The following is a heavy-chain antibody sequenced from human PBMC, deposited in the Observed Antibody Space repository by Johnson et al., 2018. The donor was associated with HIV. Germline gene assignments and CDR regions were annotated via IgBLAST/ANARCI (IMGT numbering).Heavy chain of an antibody. D-gene: IGHD4-17*01. CDR1: GFTFSSYW. Sequence: VQLVESGGGLVQPGGSLRLSCTASGFTFSSYWMSWVRQAPGKGLEWVANINQDGSEKYYVDSVKGRFTISRDNAKNSLYLQMNSLRAEDTAVYYCVSDYGYHAFDFWGQGTMVTVSS. V-gene: IGHV3-7*01. CDR2: INQDGSEK. CDR3: VSDYGYHAFDF. J-gene: IGHJ3*01.